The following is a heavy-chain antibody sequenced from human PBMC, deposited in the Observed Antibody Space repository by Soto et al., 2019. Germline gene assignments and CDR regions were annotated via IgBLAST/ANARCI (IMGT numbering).Heavy chain of an antibody. CDR3: ATTPTAAGTTWFDP. CDR2: ISTYNGNT. D-gene: IGHD6-13*01. Sequence: VKVSCKASGYTFTNYGISWVRQAPGQGLECMGWISTYNGNTKYAQKFQGRVTMTTDTSTSTAYMELRSLRSDDTAMYYCATTPTAAGTTWFDPWGQGTLVTVSS. CDR1: GYTFTNYG. J-gene: IGHJ5*02. V-gene: IGHV1-18*04.